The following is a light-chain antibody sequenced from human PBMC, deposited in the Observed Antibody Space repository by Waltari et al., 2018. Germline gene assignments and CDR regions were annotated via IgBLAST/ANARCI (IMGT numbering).Light chain of an antibody. Sequence: QSALTQPASVSGSPGQSITISRTGTATDVGGYNYVAWYQQHPGKAPNLIIFDVSSRPSGISNRFSVSKFGNAASLTISGVQPEDEADYYCCSFTRSSTWVFGGGTKLTVL. CDR3: CSFTRSSTWV. CDR1: ATDVGGYNY. CDR2: DVS. J-gene: IGLJ3*02. V-gene: IGLV2-14*03.